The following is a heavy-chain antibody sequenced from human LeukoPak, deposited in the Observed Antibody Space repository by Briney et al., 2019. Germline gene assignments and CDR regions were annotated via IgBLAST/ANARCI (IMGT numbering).Heavy chain of an antibody. V-gene: IGHV1-2*02. D-gene: IGHD4-23*01. CDR3: ARDGGYGGNSKMAFDI. CDR1: GYTFTGYY. Sequence: ASVKVSCKASGYTFTGYYMHWVRQAHGQGLEWMGWINPNSGGTNYAQKFQGRVTMTRDTSISTAYMELSRLRSDDTAVYYCARDGGYGGNSKMAFDIWGQGTMVTVSS. J-gene: IGHJ3*02. CDR2: INPNSGGT.